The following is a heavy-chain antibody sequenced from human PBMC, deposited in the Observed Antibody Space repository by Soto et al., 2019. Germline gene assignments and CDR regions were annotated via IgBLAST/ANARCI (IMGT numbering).Heavy chain of an antibody. V-gene: IGHV3-15*01. D-gene: IGHD2-2*01. CDR3: ACLEFDF. CDR2: IKSKTDGGTT. Sequence: EVQLVESGGGLVKPGGSLRLSCAASGLIFSDAWMHWVRQATGKGLEWVGRIKSKTDGGTTDYAAPVKGRFTISRDDSKNTLFLQMTSLKTEDTAVYYCACLEFDFWGQGSLVTVSS. CDR1: GLIFSDAW. J-gene: IGHJ4*02.